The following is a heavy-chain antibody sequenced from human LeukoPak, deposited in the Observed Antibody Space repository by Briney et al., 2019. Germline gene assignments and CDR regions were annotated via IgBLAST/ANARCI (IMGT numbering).Heavy chain of an antibody. V-gene: IGHV3-23*01. D-gene: IGHD5/OR15-5a*01. CDR1: GFTFSSYA. J-gene: IGHJ4*02. CDR3: ARVSTLSRLDGYYFDY. Sequence: GGSLRLSCAASGFTFSSYAMSWVRQAPGKGLEWVSAISGSGGSTYYADSVKGRFTISRDNSKNMLYLQMNSLRAEDTAVYYCARVSTLSRLDGYYFDYWGQGTLVTVSS. CDR2: ISGSGGST.